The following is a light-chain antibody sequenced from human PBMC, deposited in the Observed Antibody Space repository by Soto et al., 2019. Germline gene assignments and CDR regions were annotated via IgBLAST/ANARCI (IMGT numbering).Light chain of an antibody. CDR3: QQYYTSSIT. Sequence: DIVMTQSPDSLTVSLGERATIDCRSSQSVLYSSNNKNYLAWYQQKAGQSPKLLIYGASSRESGVPDRFFGSGSGTDFTLTITGLQAEDVAVYYCQQYYTSSITFGQGTRLEIK. J-gene: IGKJ5*01. CDR1: QSVLYSSNNKNY. V-gene: IGKV4-1*01. CDR2: GAS.